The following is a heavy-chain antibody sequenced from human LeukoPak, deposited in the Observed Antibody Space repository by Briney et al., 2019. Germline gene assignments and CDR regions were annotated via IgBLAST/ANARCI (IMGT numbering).Heavy chain of an antibody. CDR2: IRYDGSNK. D-gene: IGHD5-18*01. J-gene: IGHJ4*02. CDR1: GFTFSSYG. V-gene: IGHV3-30*02. Sequence: GGSLRLSCAASGFTFSSYGMRWVRQAPGKGLEWVAFIRYDGSNKYYADSVKGRFTISRDNSKNTLYLQMNSLRAEDTAVYYCARDLSGVAGYTYGRGIDYWGQGTLVTVSS. CDR3: ARDLSGVAGYTYGRGIDY.